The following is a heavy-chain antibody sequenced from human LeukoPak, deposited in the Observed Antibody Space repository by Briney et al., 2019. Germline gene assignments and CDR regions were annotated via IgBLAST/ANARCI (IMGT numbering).Heavy chain of an antibody. J-gene: IGHJ2*01. CDR1: GGTFSSYA. Sequence: SVKVSCKASGGTFSSYAISWVRQAPGQGLEWMGRIIPIFGTANYAQKFQGRVTITTDESTSTAYIELSSLRSEDTAVYYCARRTRNWNYGGDWYFDLWGRGTLVTVSS. CDR3: ARRTRNWNYGGDWYFDL. D-gene: IGHD1-7*01. V-gene: IGHV1-69*05. CDR2: IIPIFGTA.